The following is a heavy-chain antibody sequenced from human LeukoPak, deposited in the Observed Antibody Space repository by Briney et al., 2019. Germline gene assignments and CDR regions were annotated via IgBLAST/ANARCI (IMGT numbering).Heavy chain of an antibody. J-gene: IGHJ4*02. CDR3: ARDVAEAVLDY. CDR1: GGSFSSYA. V-gene: IGHV1-18*01. Sequence: ASVKVSCKASGGSFSSYAISWVRQAPGQGLEWMGWISADNGNTNYAQKLQGRVTMTTDTSTSTAYMELRSLRSDDTAVYYCARDVAEAVLDYWGQGTLVTVSS. D-gene: IGHD6-13*01. CDR2: ISADNGNT.